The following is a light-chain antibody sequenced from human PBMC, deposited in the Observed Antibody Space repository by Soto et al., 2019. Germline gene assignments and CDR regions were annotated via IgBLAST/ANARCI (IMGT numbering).Light chain of an antibody. Sequence: LTQPASVSGSPGQSITISCTGTSSDVGSYNLVSWYQQHPGKAPKLMIYEGSKRPSGVSNRFSGSKSGNTASLTISGLQAEDEADYYCCSYAGSSTLYVFGTGTKV. CDR2: EGS. CDR3: CSYAGSSTLYV. V-gene: IGLV2-23*01. J-gene: IGLJ1*01. CDR1: SSDVGSYNL.